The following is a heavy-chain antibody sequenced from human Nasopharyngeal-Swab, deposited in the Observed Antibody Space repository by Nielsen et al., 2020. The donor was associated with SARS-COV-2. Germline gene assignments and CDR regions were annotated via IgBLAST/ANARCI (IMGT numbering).Heavy chain of an antibody. D-gene: IGHD3-3*01. Sequence: GESLKISCASSGFFFTCYNMNLVRHAPAKGLERVSSISSSSSYIYYADSVKGRFTISRDNAKNSLYLQMNSLRAEDTAVYYCARDRITIFGVEKPFDYWGQGTLVTVSS. CDR3: ARDRITIFGVEKPFDY. CDR1: GFFFTCYN. J-gene: IGHJ4*02. V-gene: IGHV3-21*01. CDR2: ISSSSSYI.